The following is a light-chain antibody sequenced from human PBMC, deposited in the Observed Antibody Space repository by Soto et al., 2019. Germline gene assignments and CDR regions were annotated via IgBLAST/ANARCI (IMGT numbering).Light chain of an antibody. Sequence: EIVMTQSPATLSVSPGERATLSCRASQSVSSNLAWYQQKPGQAPRLLIYGASSRATGIPARFSGNGSGTEFTLTISSLQSEDCAVYYWQHYNNWTPYTFDQGTKLEIK. CDR3: QHYNNWTPYT. V-gene: IGKV3-15*01. CDR1: QSVSSN. CDR2: GAS. J-gene: IGKJ2*01.